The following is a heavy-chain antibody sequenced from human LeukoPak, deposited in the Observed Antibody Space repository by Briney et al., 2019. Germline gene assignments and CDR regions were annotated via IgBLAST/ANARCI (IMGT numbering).Heavy chain of an antibody. D-gene: IGHD5-18*01. CDR3: ARGRRDTAMIIYYYYYYMGV. Sequence: SETLSLTCAVYGGSFSGYYWSWIRQPPGKGLEWIGEINHSGSTNYNPSLKSRVTISVDTSKNQFSLKLSSVTAADTAVYYCARGRRDTAMIIYYYYYYMGVWGKGTTVTISS. CDR2: INHSGST. CDR1: GGSFSGYY. J-gene: IGHJ6*03. V-gene: IGHV4-34*01.